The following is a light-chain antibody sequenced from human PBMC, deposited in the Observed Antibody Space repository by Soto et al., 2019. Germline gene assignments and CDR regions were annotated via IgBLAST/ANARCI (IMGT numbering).Light chain of an antibody. CDR1: QSVSTN. V-gene: IGKV3-15*01. CDR2: GFSS. J-gene: IGKJ1*01. CDR3: QQYNNWPPT. Sequence: EILMTQSPATLSVSPGERATLSCRASQSVSTNLAWYQQKPGQAPTLLIYGFSSTRATGIPARFTAGGSGAEFTLTISTLQSEDFALYYCQQYNNWPPTFGQGTRWIS.